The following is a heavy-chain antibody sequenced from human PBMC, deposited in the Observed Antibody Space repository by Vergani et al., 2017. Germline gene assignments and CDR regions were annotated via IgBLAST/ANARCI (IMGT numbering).Heavy chain of an antibody. CDR2: ISYDGSNK. Sequence: QVQLVESGGGVVQPGRSLRLSCAASGFTFSSYAMHWVRQAPGKGLEWVAVISYDGSNKYYADSVKGRFTISRDNSKNTLYLQMNSLRAEDTAVYYCAKDSFYYDILTGYYYYYYYGMDVWGQGTTVTVSS. CDR1: GFTFSSYA. V-gene: IGHV3-30-3*01. J-gene: IGHJ6*02. CDR3: AKDSFYYDILTGYYYYYYYGMDV. D-gene: IGHD3-9*01.